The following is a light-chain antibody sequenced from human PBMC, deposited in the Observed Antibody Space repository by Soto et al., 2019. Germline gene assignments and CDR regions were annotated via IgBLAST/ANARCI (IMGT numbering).Light chain of an antibody. CDR2: KAS. J-gene: IGKJ1*01. CDR3: QQYNSYSWT. CDR1: QTISSW. Sequence: DIQMTQSPSTLSASVGDRVTITCLASQTISSWLAWYQQKPGKAPKLVIYKASSLESGVPSRFSGSGSGTEFTLTISSLQPDDFATYYCQQYNSYSWTFGQGTKVDIK. V-gene: IGKV1-5*03.